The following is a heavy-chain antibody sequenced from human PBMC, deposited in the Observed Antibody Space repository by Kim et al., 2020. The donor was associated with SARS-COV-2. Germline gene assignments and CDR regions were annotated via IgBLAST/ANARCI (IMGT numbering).Heavy chain of an antibody. Sequence: VKDRFTITRDNAKNSLYLQMNSLRDEDTAVYYCARYDSGYPRGADAFDIWGQGTMVTVSS. J-gene: IGHJ3*02. V-gene: IGHV3-21*01. D-gene: IGHD5-12*01. CDR3: ARYDSGYPRGADAFDI.